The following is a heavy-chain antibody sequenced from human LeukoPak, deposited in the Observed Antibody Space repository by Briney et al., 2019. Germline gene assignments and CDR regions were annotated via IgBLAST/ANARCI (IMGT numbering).Heavy chain of an antibody. CDR1: GHTLTELS. V-gene: IGHV1-24*01. Sequence: ASVKVSCTVSGHTLTELSIHWVRQAPGKGLGWMGRFDPGDGERVYAQRLQGRVSKTEDTSTDTAYMDLRSLRSEDTAMYYCVTDRGAINAFDIWGQGTMVTVSS. J-gene: IGHJ3*02. D-gene: IGHD2-15*01. CDR3: VTDRGAINAFDI. CDR2: FDPGDGER.